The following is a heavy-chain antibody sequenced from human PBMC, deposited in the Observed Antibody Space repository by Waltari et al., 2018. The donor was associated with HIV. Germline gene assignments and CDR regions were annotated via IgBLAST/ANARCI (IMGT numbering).Heavy chain of an antibody. Sequence: QVQLQESGPGLVRPSQTLSLTCNVSGGSISSHGYSWSWIRQSPGKGLEWIGYIYHSGSTYYTPSLKSRVSISMDTSKSQFSLNVRSATAADTAVYYCTGSSWVPYYWGQGILVTVSS. V-gene: IGHV4-31*03. J-gene: IGHJ4*02. CDR2: IYHSGST. CDR3: TGSSWVPYY. CDR1: GGSISSHGYS. D-gene: IGHD3-16*01.